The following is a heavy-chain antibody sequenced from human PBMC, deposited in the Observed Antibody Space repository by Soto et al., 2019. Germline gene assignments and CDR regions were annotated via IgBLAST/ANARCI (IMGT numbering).Heavy chain of an antibody. Sequence: EVQLVESGGGLVQPGRSLRLSCAASGFTFDDYAMHWVRQAPGKGLEWVSGISWNSGSIGYADSVKGRFTISRDNAKNSRYRQRNSRGPEKTAWYYGEKGEGKGGSGTVPQHGGQGTLFTFSS. J-gene: IGHJ1*01. V-gene: IGHV3-9*01. CDR3: EKGEGKGGSGTVPQH. D-gene: IGHD3-16*01. CDR2: ISWNSGSI. CDR1: GFTFDDYA.